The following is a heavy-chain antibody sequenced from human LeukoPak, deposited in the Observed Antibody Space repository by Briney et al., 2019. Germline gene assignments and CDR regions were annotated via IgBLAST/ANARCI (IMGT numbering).Heavy chain of an antibody. Sequence: ASVKVSCTASGYTFTSYYMHWVRQAPGQGLEWMGIINPSGGSTSYAQKFQGRVTMTRDTSTSTVYMELSSLRSEDTAVYYCARMTDCGGDCYSYPPFDYWGQGTLVTVSS. CDR1: GYTFTSYY. CDR3: ARMTDCGGDCYSYPPFDY. CDR2: INPSGGST. D-gene: IGHD2-21*02. J-gene: IGHJ4*02. V-gene: IGHV1-46*01.